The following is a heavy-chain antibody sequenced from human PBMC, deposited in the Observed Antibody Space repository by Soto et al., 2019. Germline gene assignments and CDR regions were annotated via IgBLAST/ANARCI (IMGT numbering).Heavy chain of an antibody. J-gene: IGHJ4*02. D-gene: IGHD2-21*02. CDR1: GFTFSTYW. CDR3: ARDYCGGDCQLDY. CDR2: IKQDESEE. V-gene: IGHV3-7*01. Sequence: PGGSLRLSCAASGFTFSTYWMSWVRQAPGRGLEWVANIKQDESEEYYVDSVKGRFTISRDNAKNSLYLQMNSLRAEDTAVYYCARDYCGGDCQLDYWGKGTLVTVS.